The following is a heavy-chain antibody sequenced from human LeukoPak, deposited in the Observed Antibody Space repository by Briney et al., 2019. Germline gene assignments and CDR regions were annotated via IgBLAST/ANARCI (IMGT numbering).Heavy chain of an antibody. CDR1: GFTFSSYA. Sequence: GGSLRLSCAASGFTFSSYAMHWVRQAPGKGLEWVSSISSSSSYIYYADSVKGRFTISRDNAKNSLYLQMNSLRAEDTAVYYCARYKYSSGWSDYWGQGTLVTVSS. CDR3: ARYKYSSGWSDY. J-gene: IGHJ4*02. D-gene: IGHD6-19*01. CDR2: ISSSSSYI. V-gene: IGHV3-21*01.